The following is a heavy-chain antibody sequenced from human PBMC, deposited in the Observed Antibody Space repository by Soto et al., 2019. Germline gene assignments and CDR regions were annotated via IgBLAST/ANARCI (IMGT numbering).Heavy chain of an antibody. Sequence: ASVKVSCKASGYTLTSYAISWVRQAPGQGLEWMGWISAYNGDTNYAQKLQGRVTMTTDTSISTAYMELSRLRSDDTAVYFCARDYYDSSGLYYYGMDVWGQGTTVTVSS. CDR2: ISAYNGDT. V-gene: IGHV1-18*01. CDR3: ARDYYDSSGLYYYGMDV. CDR1: GYTLTSYA. D-gene: IGHD3-22*01. J-gene: IGHJ6*02.